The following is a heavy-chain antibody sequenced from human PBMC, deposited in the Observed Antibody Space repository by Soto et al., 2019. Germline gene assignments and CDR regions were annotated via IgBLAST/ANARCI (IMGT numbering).Heavy chain of an antibody. D-gene: IGHD3-10*01. J-gene: IGHJ4*02. CDR2: INHSGST. CDR3: ARAGRITMVRGVISSFDY. Sequence: KGLEWIGEINHSGSTNYNPSLKSRVTISVDTSKNQFSLKLSSVTAADTAVYYCARAGRITMVRGVISSFDYWGQGTLVTAPQ. V-gene: IGHV4-34*01.